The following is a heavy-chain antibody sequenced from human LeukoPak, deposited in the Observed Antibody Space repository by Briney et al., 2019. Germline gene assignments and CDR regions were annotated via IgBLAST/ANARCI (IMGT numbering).Heavy chain of an antibody. J-gene: IGHJ4*02. Sequence: PSETLSLTCTVSGGSISSYYWSWIRQPPGKGLEWIGYIYYSGSTNYNPSLKSRVTISVDTSKNQFSLKLSSVTAADTAVYYCARDLRGNSEGYFEYWGQGTLVTVSS. D-gene: IGHD4-23*01. CDR1: GGSISSYY. CDR3: ARDLRGNSEGYFEY. V-gene: IGHV4-59*01. CDR2: IYYSGST.